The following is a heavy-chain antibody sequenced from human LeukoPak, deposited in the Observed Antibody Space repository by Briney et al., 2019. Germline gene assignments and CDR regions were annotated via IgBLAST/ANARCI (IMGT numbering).Heavy chain of an antibody. CDR1: GYTFTSYA. V-gene: IGHV1-3*03. Sequence: ASVKVSCKASGYTFTSYAMHWVRQAPGQRLEWMGWINAGNGNTKYSQEFQGRVTITRDTSASTAYMELSSLRSEDMAVYYCARGRSGIAAAALFDYWGQGTLVTVSS. CDR3: ARGRSGIAAAALFDY. J-gene: IGHJ4*02. D-gene: IGHD6-13*01. CDR2: INAGNGNT.